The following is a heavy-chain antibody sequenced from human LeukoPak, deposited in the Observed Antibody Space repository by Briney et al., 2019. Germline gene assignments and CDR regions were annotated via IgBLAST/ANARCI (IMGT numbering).Heavy chain of an antibody. CDR3: TTDPLYHHDAFDI. CDR2: IKSKTDGGTT. V-gene: IGHV3-15*01. D-gene: IGHD3-16*02. CDR1: GFTFSNAW. Sequence: NSGGSLRLSCAASGFTFSNAWMSWVRQAPGKGLEWVGRIKSKTDGGTTDYAAPVKGRFTISRDDSKNTLYLQMNSLKTEDTAVYYGTTDPLYHHDAFDIWGQGTMVTVSS. J-gene: IGHJ3*02.